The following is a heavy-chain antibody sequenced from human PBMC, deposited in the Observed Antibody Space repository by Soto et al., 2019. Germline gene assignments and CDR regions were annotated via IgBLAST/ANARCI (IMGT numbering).Heavy chain of an antibody. CDR3: ARDSILSGTTRPPPLDY. Sequence: QVQLVESGGGVVQPGRSLRLSCAASGFTFSSNAMHWVRQAPGKELEWVAVMSCDGSNEYYADSVKGRFTISRDNSKNTLYLQMNSLRAEDTAVYYCARDSILSGTTRPPPLDYWGQGTLVTVSS. V-gene: IGHV3-30-3*01. D-gene: IGHD4-17*01. J-gene: IGHJ4*02. CDR1: GFTFSSNA. CDR2: MSCDGSNE.